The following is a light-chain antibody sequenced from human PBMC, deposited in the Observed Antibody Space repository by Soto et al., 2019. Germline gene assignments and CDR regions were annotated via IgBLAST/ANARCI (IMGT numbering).Light chain of an antibody. CDR2: AAS. Sequence: DIQMTQSPSSLSASVGDRVTITCRASQGVRTDLGWYRQKPGKAPERLIYAASNLQSGVPSRFSGSGSGTEFTLTISRLQAEYFASYCWQHHNRSPLTFGGGTKVEIK. CDR1: QGVRTD. CDR3: QHHNRSPLT. V-gene: IGKV1-17*01. J-gene: IGKJ4*01.